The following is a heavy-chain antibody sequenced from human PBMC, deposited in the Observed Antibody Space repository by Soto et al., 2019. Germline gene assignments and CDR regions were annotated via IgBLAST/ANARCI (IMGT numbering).Heavy chain of an antibody. CDR3: AKDDMRGVIMTTPDY. J-gene: IGHJ4*02. Sequence: GGSLRLSCAASGFTFSSYGMHWVRQAPGKGLEWVAVISYDGSNKYYADSVKGRFTISRDNSKNTLYLQMNSLRAEDTAVYYCAKDDMRGVIMTTPDYWGQGTLGTAPQ. CDR2: ISYDGSNK. D-gene: IGHD3-10*01. V-gene: IGHV3-30*18. CDR1: GFTFSSYG.